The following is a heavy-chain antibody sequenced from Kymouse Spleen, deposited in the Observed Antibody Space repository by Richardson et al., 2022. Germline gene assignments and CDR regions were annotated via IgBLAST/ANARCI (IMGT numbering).Heavy chain of an antibody. V-gene: IGHV4-34*01. CDR1: GGSFSGYY. CDR2: INHSGST. CDR3: ARGGVTMIVVVIEATTVWTS. Sequence: QVQLQQWGAGLLKPSETLSLTCAVYGGSFSGYYWSWIRQPPGKGLEWIGEINHSGSTNYNPSLKSRVTISVDTSKNQFSLKLSSVTAADTAVYYCARGGVTMIVVVIEATTVWTSGAKGPRSPSPQ. J-gene: IGHJ6*02. D-gene: IGHD3-22*01.